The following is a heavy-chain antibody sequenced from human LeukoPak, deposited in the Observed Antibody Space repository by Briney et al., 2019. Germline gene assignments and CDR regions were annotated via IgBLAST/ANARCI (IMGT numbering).Heavy chain of an antibody. V-gene: IGHV3-30*18. J-gene: IGHJ4*02. Sequence: GGSLRLSCAASGFTFSSYGMHWVRQAPGKGLEWVAVISYDGSNKYYADSEKGRFTISRDNSKNTLYLQMNSLRAEDTAVYYCAKKRGYSYGYLDYWGQGTLVTVSS. CDR2: ISYDGSNK. D-gene: IGHD5-18*01. CDR1: GFTFSSYG. CDR3: AKKRGYSYGYLDY.